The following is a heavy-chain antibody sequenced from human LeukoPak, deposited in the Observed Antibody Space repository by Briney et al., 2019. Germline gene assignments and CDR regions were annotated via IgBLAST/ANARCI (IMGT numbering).Heavy chain of an antibody. CDR3: ARQNPAASGQGLDY. CDR2: ISYSGTT. V-gene: IGHV4-59*08. CDR1: GGSIIGYY. J-gene: IGHJ4*02. D-gene: IGHD6-13*01. Sequence: SETLSLTCTVSGGSIIGYYWSWVRQSPGKVLEWIGYISYSGTTNYNPSLKSRVTLSVDTSKNHFSLELTSVTAADTAVYYCARQNPAASGQGLDYWGQGTLVTVSS.